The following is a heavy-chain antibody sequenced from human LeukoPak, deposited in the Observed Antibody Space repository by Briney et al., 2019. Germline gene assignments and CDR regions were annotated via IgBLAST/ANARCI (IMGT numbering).Heavy chain of an antibody. CDR2: IISSSAYI. Sequence: PGGSLRLSCAASGFTFSTYSMNWARQAPGKGLEWVSSIISSSAYIFYADSVKGRFTISRDNAKNSLYLQMNSLRAEDTAVYYCARDWGGYCSSTSCYSHMDAWGKGTTVTVSS. V-gene: IGHV3-21*01. D-gene: IGHD2-2*01. CDR3: ARDWGGYCSSTSCYSHMDA. CDR1: GFTFSTYS. J-gene: IGHJ6*03.